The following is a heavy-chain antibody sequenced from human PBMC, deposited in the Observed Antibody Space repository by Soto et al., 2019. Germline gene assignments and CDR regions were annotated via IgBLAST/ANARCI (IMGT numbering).Heavy chain of an antibody. D-gene: IGHD4-17*01. V-gene: IGHV4-59*01. CDR1: GGNIRGYG. CDR2: THYSGST. J-gene: IGHJ4*02. CDR3: ARDNGDYVYDY. Sequence: SETQSLTCTISGGNIRGYGWTWIRQPPGKGLEWIGYTHYSGSTDYNSYLKSRVTISVDMSKNQVSLKLTSVTAADTAVYYCARDNGDYVYDYWGQGTLVTVSS.